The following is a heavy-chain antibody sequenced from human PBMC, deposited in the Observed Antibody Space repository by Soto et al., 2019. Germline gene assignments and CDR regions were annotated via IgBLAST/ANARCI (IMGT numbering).Heavy chain of an antibody. CDR3: VSTPY. CDR2: IKTDGSST. Sequence: VQLVESGGGLVQPGGSLRLSCAASEFTVSSNWMHWVRQAPGKGLVWVSLIKTDGSSTNYADSVKGRFTISRDNAKNTLYLQMNSLRAEDTAVYYCVSTPYWGQGTTVTVSS. D-gene: IGHD2-15*01. V-gene: IGHV3-74*01. CDR1: EFTVSSNW. J-gene: IGHJ6*02.